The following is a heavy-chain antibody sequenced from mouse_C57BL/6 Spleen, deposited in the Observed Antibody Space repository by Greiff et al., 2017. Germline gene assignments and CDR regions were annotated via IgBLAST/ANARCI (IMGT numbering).Heavy chain of an antibody. CDR2: IYPGDGDT. CDR1: GYAFSSSW. J-gene: IGHJ3*01. Sequence: QVQLQQSGPELVKPGASVKISCKASGYAFSSSWMNWVKQRPGKGLEWIGRIYPGDGDTNYNGKFKGKATLTADKSSSTAYMQLSSLTSEDSAVYFCARTVSGFAYWGQGTLVTVSA. D-gene: IGHD4-1*01. V-gene: IGHV1-82*01. CDR3: ARTVSGFAY.